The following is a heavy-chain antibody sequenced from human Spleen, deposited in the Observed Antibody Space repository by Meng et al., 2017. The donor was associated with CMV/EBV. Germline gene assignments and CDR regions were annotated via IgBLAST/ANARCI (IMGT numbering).Heavy chain of an antibody. D-gene: IGHD3-10*01. J-gene: IGHJ4*02. CDR3: AKKGDPGTTGYLDN. CDR1: GFTVSSNY. Sequence: GESLKISCAASGFTVSSNYMSWVRQAPGKGLEWVSVIYSGGSTYYADSVKGRFTISRNNSKNTLYLQMNSLTAEDTALYYCAKKGDPGTTGYLDNWGQGTLVTVSS. V-gene: IGHV3-66*02. CDR2: IYSGGST.